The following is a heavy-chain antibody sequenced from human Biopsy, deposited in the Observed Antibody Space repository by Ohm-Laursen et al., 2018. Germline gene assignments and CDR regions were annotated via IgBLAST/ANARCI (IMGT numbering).Heavy chain of an antibody. V-gene: IGHV1-69*06. Sequence: SVKVSCKVPGGTFSNYGVNWVRQAPGQGLEWLGGNIPILGTGNYAQKFQDRVTVAADTSTSTATMELRSLRSDDTAVYYCATKLTGYFHHWGQGTLVIVS. J-gene: IGHJ4*02. CDR3: ATKLTGYFHH. CDR1: GGTFSNYG. CDR2: NIPILGTG. D-gene: IGHD3-9*01.